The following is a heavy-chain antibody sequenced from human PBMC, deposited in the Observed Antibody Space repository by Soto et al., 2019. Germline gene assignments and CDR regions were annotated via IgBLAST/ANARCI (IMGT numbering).Heavy chain of an antibody. CDR2: INHSGST. D-gene: IGHD3-3*01. J-gene: IGHJ5*02. Sequence: SETLSLTCAVYGGSFSGCYWSWIRQPPGKGLEWIGEINHSGSTNYNPSLKSRVTISVDTSKNQFSLKLSSVTAADTAVYYCARQYDFWSGPRWFDPWGQGTLVTVSS. V-gene: IGHV4-34*01. CDR1: GGSFSGCY. CDR3: ARQYDFWSGPRWFDP.